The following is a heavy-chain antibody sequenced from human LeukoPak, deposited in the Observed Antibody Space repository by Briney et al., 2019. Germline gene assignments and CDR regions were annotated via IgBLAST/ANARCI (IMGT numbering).Heavy chain of an antibody. CDR1: GYTFTVYS. CDR3: AVSVQAPPIPTFDY. J-gene: IGHJ4*02. Sequence: ASVKVSCKASGYTFTVYSIHWMRQAPGQGLEFVGRIDSNSGVTNYAQNFQGRVTMTTDTSVSTVYMELSRLTSDDTAVYYCAVSVQAPPIPTFDYWGQGTPVTGSS. V-gene: IGHV1-2*02. CDR2: IDSNSGVT.